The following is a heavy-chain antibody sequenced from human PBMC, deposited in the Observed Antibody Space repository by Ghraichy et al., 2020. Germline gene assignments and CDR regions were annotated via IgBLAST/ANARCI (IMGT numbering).Heavy chain of an antibody. Sequence: SETLSLTCAVYGGSFSGYYWSWIRQPPGKGLEWIGEINHSGSTNYNPSLKSRVTISVDTSKNQFSLKLSSVTAADTAVYYCAVVPARGMGRYYFDYWGQGTLVTVSS. CDR3: AVVPARGMGRYYFDY. D-gene: IGHD2-2*01. CDR2: INHSGST. J-gene: IGHJ4*02. V-gene: IGHV4-34*01. CDR1: GGSFSGYY.